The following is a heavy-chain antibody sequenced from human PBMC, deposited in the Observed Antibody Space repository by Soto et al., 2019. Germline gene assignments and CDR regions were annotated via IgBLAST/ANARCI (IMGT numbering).Heavy chain of an antibody. V-gene: IGHV1-46*01. CDR3: ARRDSRGDDAFDS. Sequence: SVKVSCKASGYTFTGYYIHWVRQAPGQGLEWMGIINPSGGSTSYAQKFQGRVTMTSDTSASTVFIEVSSLRYEDTAVYYCARRDSRGDDAFDSWGQGTIVTV. D-gene: IGHD6-19*01. CDR1: GYTFTGYY. CDR2: INPSGGST. J-gene: IGHJ3*02.